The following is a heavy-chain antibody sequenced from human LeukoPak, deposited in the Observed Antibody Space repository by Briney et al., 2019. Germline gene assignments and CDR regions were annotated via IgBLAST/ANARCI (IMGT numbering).Heavy chain of an antibody. CDR1: GFTFSSYA. V-gene: IGHV3-23*01. Sequence: QSGGSLRLSCAASGFTFSSYAMSWVRQAPGKGLEWVSAISGSGGSTYYADSVKGRFTISRDNSKNTLYLQMNGLRAEDTAVYYCAKDPYYAGAFDIWGQGTMVTVSS. D-gene: IGHD2-2*01. CDR3: AKDPYYAGAFDI. CDR2: ISGSGGST. J-gene: IGHJ3*02.